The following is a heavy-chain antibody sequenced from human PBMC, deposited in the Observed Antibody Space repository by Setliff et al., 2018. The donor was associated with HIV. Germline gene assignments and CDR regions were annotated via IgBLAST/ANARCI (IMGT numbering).Heavy chain of an antibody. J-gene: IGHJ4*02. V-gene: IGHV1-69*05. CDR3: ARGRDGYNYLLREDY. CDR1: RHNFKTYA. D-gene: IGHD5-12*01. Sequence: SVKVSCKASRHNFKTYAFSWVRQAPGQGLEWVGGIIPMFGSANYAQKFQGRVTMTRDTSTSTVYMELSGLRSEDTAVYYCARGRDGYNYLLREDYWGQGTLVTVSS. CDR2: IIPMFGSA.